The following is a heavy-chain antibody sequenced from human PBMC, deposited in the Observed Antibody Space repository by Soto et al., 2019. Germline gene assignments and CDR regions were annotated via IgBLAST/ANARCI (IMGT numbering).Heavy chain of an antibody. CDR3: AKGPRYCSSNSCELGWFDP. CDR2: ISWNSGSI. J-gene: IGHJ5*02. CDR1: GFTFDDYA. Sequence: EVQLVESGGGLVQPGRSLRLSCAASGFTFDDYAMHWVRQAPGKGLEWVSGISWNSGSIGYADSVKGRFTISRDNAKNSLYLQISSLRAEDTALYYCAKGPRYCSSNSCELGWFDPWGQGTLVTVSS. V-gene: IGHV3-9*01. D-gene: IGHD2-2*01.